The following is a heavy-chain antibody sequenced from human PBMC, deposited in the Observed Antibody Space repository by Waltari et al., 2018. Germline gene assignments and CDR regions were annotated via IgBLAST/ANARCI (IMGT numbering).Heavy chain of an antibody. CDR1: GGSISSYY. CDR2: IYSSGST. J-gene: IGHJ4*02. V-gene: IGHV4-59*01. Sequence: QVQLQESGPGLVKPSETLSLTCTVSGGSISSYYWGWIRQPPGKGLEWIGYIYSSGSTHSNPSLKGQVIISVDTSKNQFSLKVRSMTAADTAVYYCARDRGYQDYWGQGTLVTVSS. D-gene: IGHD3-10*01. CDR3: ARDRGYQDY.